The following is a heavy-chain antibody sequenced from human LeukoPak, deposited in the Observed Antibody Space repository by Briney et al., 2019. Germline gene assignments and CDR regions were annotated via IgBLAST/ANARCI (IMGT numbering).Heavy chain of an antibody. CDR3: ARGPLAAAAISGYYYYYMDV. CDR1: GFTFSSYW. D-gene: IGHD2-2*02. Sequence: PGGSLRLSCAASGFTFSSYWMSWVRQAPGKGLEWVANIKQDGSEKYYVDSVKGRFTISRDNAKNSLYLQMNSLRAEDTAVYYCARGPLAAAAISGYYYYYMDVWGKGTTVTVSS. CDR2: IKQDGSEK. V-gene: IGHV3-7*01. J-gene: IGHJ6*03.